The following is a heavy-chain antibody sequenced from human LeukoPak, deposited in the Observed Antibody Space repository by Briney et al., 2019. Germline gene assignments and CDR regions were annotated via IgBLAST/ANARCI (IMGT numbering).Heavy chain of an antibody. D-gene: IGHD3-3*01. V-gene: IGHV1-3*01. Sequence: ALGKVSCKASGYTFTSYAVHWVSQAPAQRLEGMGWINAGNGNTKYSQKFQGRVTITRDTSASTAYMELSSLRSEDTAVYYCAIAYDFECMDVWGQGTTGTVSS. CDR1: GYTFTSYA. CDR2: INAGNGNT. J-gene: IGHJ6*02. CDR3: AIAYDFECMDV.